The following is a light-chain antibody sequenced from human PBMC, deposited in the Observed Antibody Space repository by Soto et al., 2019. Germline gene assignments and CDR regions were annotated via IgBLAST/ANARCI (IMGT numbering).Light chain of an antibody. Sequence: EIVLTQSPGTLSLSPGDRATLSCRASQIISSAYLAWYQQRPGQAPRLLIYASSSRATGIPDRFSGSGSGTDFTLTISRLEPDDFAVYYCQQCGSSLPWTFGQGTKVEMK. CDR1: QIISSAY. V-gene: IGKV3-20*01. J-gene: IGKJ1*01. CDR2: ASS. CDR3: QQCGSSLPWT.